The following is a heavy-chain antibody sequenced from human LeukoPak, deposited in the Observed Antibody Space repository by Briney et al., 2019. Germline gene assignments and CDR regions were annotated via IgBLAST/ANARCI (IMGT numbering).Heavy chain of an antibody. V-gene: IGHV1-18*01. CDR3: AKDFSPRYSSGCPSFDY. D-gene: IGHD6-19*01. Sequence: ASVKVSCKASGYTFTSYGISWVRQAPGQGLEWMGWISAYNGNTNYAQNLQGRVTLITETSTNTAYMEMRSLRSDDTAVYYCAKDFSPRYSSGCPSFDYWGQGTLVTVSS. CDR1: GYTFTSYG. CDR2: ISAYNGNT. J-gene: IGHJ4*02.